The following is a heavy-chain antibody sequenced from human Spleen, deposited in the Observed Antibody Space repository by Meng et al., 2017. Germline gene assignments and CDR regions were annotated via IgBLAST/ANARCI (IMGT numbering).Heavy chain of an antibody. J-gene: IGHJ1*01. Sequence: QSPVKESGSTMVKPTQTLPLNCTFSGFSLSTSGVGVGWIRQPPGKALEWLALIYWNGDKRYSPSLKSRLTITKDTSKNQVVLTMTNMDPVDTATYFRALGRVSSWVGYFQHWGQGTLVTVSS. CDR1: GFSLSTSGVG. V-gene: IGHV2-5*01. CDR2: IYWNGDK. CDR3: ALGRVSSWVGYFQH. D-gene: IGHD6-13*01.